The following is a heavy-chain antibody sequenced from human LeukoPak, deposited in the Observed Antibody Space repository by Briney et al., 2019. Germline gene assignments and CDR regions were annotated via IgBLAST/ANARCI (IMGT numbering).Heavy chain of an antibody. Sequence: ASVKVPCKASGYTFTSYGISWVRQAPGQGLEWMGWISAYNGNTNYAQKLQGRVTMTTDTSTSTAYMELRSLRSDDTAVYYCARDQEDYDYVWGSYRYFDYWGQGTLVTVSS. J-gene: IGHJ4*02. CDR2: ISAYNGNT. D-gene: IGHD3-16*02. CDR1: GYTFTSYG. CDR3: ARDQEDYDYVWGSYRYFDY. V-gene: IGHV1-18*01.